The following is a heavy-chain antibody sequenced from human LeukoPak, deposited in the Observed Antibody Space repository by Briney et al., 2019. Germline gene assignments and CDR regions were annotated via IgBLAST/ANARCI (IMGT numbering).Heavy chain of an antibody. CDR1: GYTFTGYY. Sequence: ASVKVSCKASGYTFTGYYMHWVRQAPGQGLEWLGRINPKTGGSNYAQNFQGRVTMTSDTSTTTAYMELSSLNSDDTAVYYCATLVSVINYWGQGTLVTVSS. V-gene: IGHV1-2*06. CDR2: INPKTGGS. CDR3: ATLVSVINY. J-gene: IGHJ4*02. D-gene: IGHD2/OR15-2a*01.